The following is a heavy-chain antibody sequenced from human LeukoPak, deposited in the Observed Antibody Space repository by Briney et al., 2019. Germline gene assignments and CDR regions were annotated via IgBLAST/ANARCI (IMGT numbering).Heavy chain of an antibody. CDR3: ARNKVDDYYYYYGMDV. Sequence: SETLSLTCTVSGGSISSYYWSWIRQPPGKGLEWIGYIYYSGSTNYNPSLKSRVTISVDTSKNQFSLKLSSVTAADTAVYYCARNKVDDYYYYYGMDVWGQGTTVTVSS. CDR1: GGSISSYY. J-gene: IGHJ6*02. V-gene: IGHV4-59*01. D-gene: IGHD1/OR15-1a*01. CDR2: IYYSGST.